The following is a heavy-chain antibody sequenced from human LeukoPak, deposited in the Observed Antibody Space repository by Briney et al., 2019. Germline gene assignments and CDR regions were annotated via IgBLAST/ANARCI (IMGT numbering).Heavy chain of an antibody. CDR1: GFTFSSYG. J-gene: IGHJ4*02. V-gene: IGHV3-30*02. D-gene: IGHD6-19*01. Sequence: GGSLRLSCAASGFTFSSYGMHWVRQAPGKGLEWVAFIRYDGCNKYYADSVKGRFTISRDNSKNTLYLQMNSLRAEDTAVYYCAKDRGSSGWPGPFDYWGQGTLVTVSS. CDR2: IRYDGCNK. CDR3: AKDRGSSGWPGPFDY.